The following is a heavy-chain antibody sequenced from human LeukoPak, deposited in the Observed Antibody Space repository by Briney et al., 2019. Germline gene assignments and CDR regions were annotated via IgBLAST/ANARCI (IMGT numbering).Heavy chain of an antibody. D-gene: IGHD5-18*01. V-gene: IGHV1-2*02. CDR3: ARGGPEVQLWSCDY. CDR2: INPNSGGT. Sequence: ASVKVSCKASGYTFAGYYMHWVRQAPGQGLEWMGWINPNSGGTNYAQKFQGRVTMTRDTSISTAYMELSRLRPDDTAVYYCARGGPEVQLWSCDYWGQGTLVTVSS. CDR1: GYTFAGYY. J-gene: IGHJ4*02.